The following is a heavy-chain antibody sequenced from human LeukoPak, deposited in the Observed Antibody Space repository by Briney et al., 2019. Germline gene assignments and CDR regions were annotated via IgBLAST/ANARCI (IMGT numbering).Heavy chain of an antibody. D-gene: IGHD2-15*01. J-gene: IGHJ4*02. CDR3: ARDRGFVVAAGANFDY. Sequence: PSETLSLTCTVSGGSISSSSYYWGWIRQPPGKGLEWIGNIYYSGSTYYNPSLKSRVTISVDTSKNQFSLKLSSVTAADTAVYYCARDRGFVVAAGANFDYWGQGTLVTVSS. CDR1: GGSISSSSYY. V-gene: IGHV4-39*07. CDR2: IYYSGST.